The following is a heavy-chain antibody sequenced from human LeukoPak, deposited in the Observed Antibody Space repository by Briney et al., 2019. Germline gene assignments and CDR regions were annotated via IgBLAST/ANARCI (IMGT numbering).Heavy chain of an antibody. Sequence: GGSLRLSCAASGFTFSDYAMHWVRQAPGQGLDWVAVISYDGNIKYYADSVKGRFTISRDNSKNTLYVQMNSLRADGTALYYCVRRYRSSSLDYWGQGTLVTVSP. V-gene: IGHV3-30-3*01. CDR3: VRRYRSSSLDY. CDR2: ISYDGNIK. J-gene: IGHJ4*02. D-gene: IGHD6-6*01. CDR1: GFTFSDYA.